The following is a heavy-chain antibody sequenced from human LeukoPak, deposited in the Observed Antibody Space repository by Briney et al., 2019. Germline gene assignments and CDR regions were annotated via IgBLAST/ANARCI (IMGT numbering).Heavy chain of an antibody. J-gene: IGHJ6*02. CDR3: TRDLMDYDVSTGLHHYYMDV. D-gene: IGHD3-9*01. Sequence: GGSLRLSCVASGFTFSSYWMHWVRQDPRKGLVWVSRINGDGRNINYADTVRGRFTISRDNAKNTLYLQMNTLRVEDTAVYYCTRDLMDYDVSTGLHHYYMDVWGQGTTVTVSS. CDR2: INGDGRNI. CDR1: GFTFSSYW. V-gene: IGHV3-74*01.